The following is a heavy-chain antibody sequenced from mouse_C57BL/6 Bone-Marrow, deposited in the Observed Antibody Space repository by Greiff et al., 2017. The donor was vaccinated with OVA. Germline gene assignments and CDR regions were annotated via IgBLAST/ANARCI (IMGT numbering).Heavy chain of an antibody. J-gene: IGHJ1*03. CDR3: ARDPYYWYFDV. V-gene: IGHV5-16*01. Sequence: EVQRVESEGGLVQPGSSMKLSCTASGFTFSDYYMAWVRQVPEKGLEWVANINYDGSSTYYLDSLKSRFIISRDNAKNILYLQMSSLKSEDTATYYCARDPYYWYFDVWGTGTTVTVSS. CDR1: GFTFSDYY. CDR2: INYDGSST.